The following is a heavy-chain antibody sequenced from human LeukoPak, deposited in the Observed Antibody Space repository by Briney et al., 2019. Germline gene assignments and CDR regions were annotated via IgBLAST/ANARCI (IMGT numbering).Heavy chain of an antibody. CDR1: GGSISTYY. CDR2: INHSGST. D-gene: IGHD4-17*01. CDR3: ARVPTYTVTNFDY. V-gene: IGHV4-34*01. Sequence: KTSETLSLTCTVSGGSISTYYWSWIRQPPGKGLEWIGEINHSGSTNYNPSLKSRVTISVDTSKNQFSLKLSSVTAADTAVYYCARVPTYTVTNFDYWGQGTLVTVSS. J-gene: IGHJ4*02.